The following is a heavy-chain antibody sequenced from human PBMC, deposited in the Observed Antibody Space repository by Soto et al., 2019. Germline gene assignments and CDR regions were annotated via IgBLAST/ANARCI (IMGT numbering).Heavy chain of an antibody. Sequence: QVQLVQSGAEVKKPGSSVKVSCKASGGTFSSYAISWVRQAPGQGLEWMGGIIPIFGTANYAQKFQGRVTLTAVESTSTAYMELSSLRSEDTAVYYCAREVVTGDYYYYYGMDVWGQGTTVTVSS. J-gene: IGHJ6*02. V-gene: IGHV1-69*01. CDR1: GGTFSSYA. D-gene: IGHD2-21*02. CDR2: IIPIFGTA. CDR3: AREVVTGDYYYYYGMDV.